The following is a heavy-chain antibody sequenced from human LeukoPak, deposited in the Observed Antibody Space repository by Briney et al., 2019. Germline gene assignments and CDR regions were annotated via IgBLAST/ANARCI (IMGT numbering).Heavy chain of an antibody. V-gene: IGHV3-23*01. CDR3: AKDHLVGYSSASYFFDY. J-gene: IGHJ4*02. Sequence: GGSLRLSCAASGFTFSSFGMSWVRQAPGKGLEWVSVICGSGFGTYYADSVKGRFTISRDNSKHTLYLQMDSLRAEDTAIYYCAKDHLVGYSSASYFFDYWGQGTLVTVSS. CDR1: GFTFSSFG. CDR2: ICGSGFGT. D-gene: IGHD2-15*01.